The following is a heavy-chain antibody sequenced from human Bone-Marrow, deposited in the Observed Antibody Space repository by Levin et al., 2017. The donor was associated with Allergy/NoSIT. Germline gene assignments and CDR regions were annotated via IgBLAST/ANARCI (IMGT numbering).Heavy chain of an antibody. J-gene: IGHJ3*02. D-gene: IGHD3-22*01. V-gene: IGHV1-2*02. CDR3: ARDRLGGITMIVVVIPDDAFDI. Sequence: GASVKVSCKASGYTFTGYYMHWVRQAPGQGLEWMGWINPNSGGTNYAQKFQGRVTMTRDTSISTAYMELSRLRSDDTAVYYCARDRLGGITMIVVVIPDDAFDIWGQGTMVTVSS. CDR1: GYTFTGYY. CDR2: INPNSGGT.